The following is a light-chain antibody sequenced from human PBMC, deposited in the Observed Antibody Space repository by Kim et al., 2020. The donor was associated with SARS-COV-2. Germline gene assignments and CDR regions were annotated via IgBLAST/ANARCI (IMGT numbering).Light chain of an antibody. V-gene: IGLV3-19*01. CDR2: GKN. CDR1: SLRSYY. J-gene: IGLJ2*01. CDR3: NSRDSNDNVV. Sequence: SSALTQDPAVSVALGQTVSITCQGDSLRSYYATWYQQKPGQAPILVIYGKNNRPSGIPDRFSGSSSGNTASLTITGTQAGDEADYYCNSRDSNDNVVFCG.